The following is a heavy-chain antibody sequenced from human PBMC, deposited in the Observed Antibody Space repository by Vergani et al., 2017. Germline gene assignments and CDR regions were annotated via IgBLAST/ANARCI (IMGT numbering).Heavy chain of an antibody. Sequence: QVQLVESGGGVVQPGRSLRLSCAASGFTFSSYGMHWVRQAPGKGLEWVAVIWYDGSNKYYADSVKGRFTISRDNSKNTLYLQMNSLRAEDTAVYYCARGGMVRGVITYYYYYMDVWGKGTTVTVSS. D-gene: IGHD3-10*01. CDR2: IWYDGSNK. J-gene: IGHJ6*03. V-gene: IGHV3-33*01. CDR1: GFTFSSYG. CDR3: ARGGMVRGVITYYYYYMDV.